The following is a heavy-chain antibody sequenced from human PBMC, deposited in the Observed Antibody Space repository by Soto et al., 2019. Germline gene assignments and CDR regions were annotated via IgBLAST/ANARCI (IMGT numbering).Heavy chain of an antibody. Sequence: GASVKVSCKASGYTFTVYYMHWVRQAPGQGIEWMGWINPNSGCTNYAQKFQGWVTMTRDTSISTAYMELSRLRSDDTAVYYCARGVGQQLVSDYMDVWGKGTTVTVSS. CDR3: ARGVGQQLVSDYMDV. J-gene: IGHJ6*03. D-gene: IGHD6-13*01. V-gene: IGHV1-2*04. CDR1: GYTFTVYY. CDR2: INPNSGCT.